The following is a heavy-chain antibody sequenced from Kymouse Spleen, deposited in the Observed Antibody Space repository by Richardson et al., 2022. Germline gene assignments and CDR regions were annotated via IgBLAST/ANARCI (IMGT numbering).Heavy chain of an antibody. J-gene: IGHJ6*02. D-gene: IGHD6-13*01. Sequence: QVQLVQSGSELKKPGASVKVSCKASGYTFTSYAMNWVRQAPGQGLEWMGWINTNTGNPTYAQGFTGRFVFSLDTSVSTAYLQICSLKAEDTAVYYCARDEGYIYSSSWYSNYYYYGMDVWGQGTTVTVSS. CDR1: GYTFTSYA. CDR2: INTNTGNP. V-gene: IGHV7-4-1*01. CDR3: ARDEGYIYSSSWYSNYYYYGMDV.